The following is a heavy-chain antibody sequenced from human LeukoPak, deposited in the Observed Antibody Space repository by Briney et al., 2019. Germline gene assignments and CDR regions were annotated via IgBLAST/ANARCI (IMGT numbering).Heavy chain of an antibody. J-gene: IGHJ5*02. CDR2: IYHSGST. D-gene: IGHD3-22*01. CDR1: GYSISSGYY. V-gene: IGHV4-38-2*02. Sequence: SETLSLTCTVSGYSISSGYYWGWIRQPPGEGLEGIGSIYHSGSTYYNPSLKSRVTISVDTSKNQFSLKLSSVTAADTAVYYCARDSGPYDSSGYSWFDPWGQGTLVTVSS. CDR3: ARDSGPYDSSGYSWFDP.